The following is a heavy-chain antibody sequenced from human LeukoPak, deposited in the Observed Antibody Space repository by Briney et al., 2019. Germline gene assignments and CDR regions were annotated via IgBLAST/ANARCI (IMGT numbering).Heavy chain of an antibody. Sequence: PGGSLRLSCAASGFTVSSNYMSWVRQAPGKGLEWVSVIYSGGSTYYADSVKGRFTISRDDSKNMLSLQMNSLRVEDTAVYYCARDLAWGAFDYWGQGALVTVSS. CDR3: ARDLAWGAFDY. J-gene: IGHJ4*02. D-gene: IGHD7-27*01. V-gene: IGHV3-53*01. CDR2: IYSGGST. CDR1: GFTVSSNY.